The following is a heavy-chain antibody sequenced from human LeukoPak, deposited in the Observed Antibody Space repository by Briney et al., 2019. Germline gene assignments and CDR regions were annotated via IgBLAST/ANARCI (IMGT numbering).Heavy chain of an antibody. CDR2: INTSGST. Sequence: SETLSLICTVSGGSISSYNWNWIRQPAGKELEWIGRINTSGSTNYNPSLKSRVTMSVDTSKNQFSLKLNSVTAADTAVYYCARGDFFDYWGQGTLVTVSS. J-gene: IGHJ4*02. V-gene: IGHV4-4*07. CDR3: ARGDFFDY. D-gene: IGHD2-21*01. CDR1: GGSISSYN.